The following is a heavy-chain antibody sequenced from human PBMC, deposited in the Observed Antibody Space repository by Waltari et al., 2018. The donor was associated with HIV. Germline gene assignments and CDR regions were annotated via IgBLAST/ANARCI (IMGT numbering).Heavy chain of an antibody. J-gene: IGHJ3*02. CDR2: ISGSGGST. CDR3: AKDLGYCSGGSCSNADAFDI. CDR1: GFTFSSYA. D-gene: IGHD2-15*01. Sequence: EVQLLESGGGLVQPGGSLRLSCAASGFTFSSYAMSWVRQAPGKGLEWVSAISGSGGSTYYADSVKGRFTISRDNSKNTLYLQMNSLRAEDTAVYYCAKDLGYCSGGSCSNADAFDIWGQGTMVTVSS. V-gene: IGHV3-23*01.